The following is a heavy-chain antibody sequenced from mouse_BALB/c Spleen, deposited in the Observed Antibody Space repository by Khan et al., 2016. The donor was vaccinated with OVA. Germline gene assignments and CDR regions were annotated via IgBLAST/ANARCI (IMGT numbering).Heavy chain of an antibody. J-gene: IGHJ3*01. CDR2: ISSGGSYT. CDR3: ARLAYYYDSEGFAY. D-gene: IGHD1-1*01. V-gene: IGHV5-6*02. CDR1: GFTFSTYG. Sequence: DVMLVESGGDLVKPGGSLKLSCAASGFTFSTYGMSWVRQTPDKRLEWVATISSGGSYTYYPDNVKGRFTISRANAKNTLYMQMSSLKSEDTARYYCARLAYYYDSEGFAYWGQGTLVTVSA.